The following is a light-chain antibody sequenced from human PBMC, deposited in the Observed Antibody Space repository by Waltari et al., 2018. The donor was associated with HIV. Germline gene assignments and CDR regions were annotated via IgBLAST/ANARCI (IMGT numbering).Light chain of an antibody. V-gene: IGKV1-33*01. J-gene: IGKJ3*01. CDR3: QQYDSLPFT. CDR1: QDIIKY. CDR2: DAS. Sequence: DLQMTHSPSSLSASVGDRVTITCQASQDIIKYLSWHQQKPGKAPRLLISDASNLQTGVPSRFSGSGSGTDFTFTISSLQPEDIATYFCQQYDSLPFTFGPGTKVDIK.